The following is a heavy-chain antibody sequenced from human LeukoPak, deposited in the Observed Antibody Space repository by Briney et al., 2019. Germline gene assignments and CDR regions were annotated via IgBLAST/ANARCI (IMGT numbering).Heavy chain of an antibody. V-gene: IGHV4-39*01. CDR2: IYYSGST. CDR3: ARRAREGYYFDY. CDR1: GGSISSSSYY. D-gene: IGHD6-13*01. J-gene: IGHJ4*02. Sequence: SETLSLTCTVSGGSISSSSYYWGWIRQPPGKGLEWIGSIYYSGSTYYNPSLKSRVTISVDTSKNQFSLKPSSVTAADTAVYYCARRAREGYYFDYWGQGTLVTVSS.